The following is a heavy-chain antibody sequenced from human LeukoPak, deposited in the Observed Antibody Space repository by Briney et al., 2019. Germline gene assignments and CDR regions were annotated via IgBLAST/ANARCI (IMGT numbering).Heavy chain of an antibody. CDR2: MNPNSGNT. V-gene: IGHV1-8*01. Sequence: ASVKVSCKASGYTFTSYDINWVRQATGQGLEWMGWMNPNSGNTGYAQKFQGRVTTTRNTSISTAYMELSSLRSEDTAVYYCARGRGYSYGWDYWGQGTLVTVSS. D-gene: IGHD5-18*01. CDR3: ARGRGYSYGWDY. CDR1: GYTFTSYD. J-gene: IGHJ4*02.